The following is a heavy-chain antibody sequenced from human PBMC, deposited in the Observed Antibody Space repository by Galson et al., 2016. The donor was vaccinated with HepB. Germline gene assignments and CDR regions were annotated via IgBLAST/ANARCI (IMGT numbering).Heavy chain of an antibody. V-gene: IGHV1-3*01. J-gene: IGHJ4*02. CDR1: GYTFTNYA. Sequence: SVKVSCKASGYTFTNYAIHWVRQAPGQSLEWMGWINAGNTNTKYSQKFQGRVTITRDTSASTAYMELSSLRSEDTAVYYCARDYNDILTGYWYYFHYWGQGTLVTVSS. CDR2: INAGNTNT. CDR3: ARDYNDILTGYWYYFHY. D-gene: IGHD3-9*01.